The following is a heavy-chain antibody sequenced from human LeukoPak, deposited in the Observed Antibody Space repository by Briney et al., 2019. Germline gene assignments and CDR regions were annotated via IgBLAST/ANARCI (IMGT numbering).Heavy chain of an antibody. V-gene: IGHV3-21*04. D-gene: IGHD5-18*01. J-gene: IGHJ4*02. CDR1: GFTFNTYS. CDR2: IDSSGGYM. CDR3: AKGQQLWDY. Sequence: GGSLRLSCEASGFTFNTYSMNWARQAPGKGLEWVSSIDSSGGYMFYADSVKGRFIISRDNAKDSLYLQMNSLRAEDTAVYYCAKGQQLWDYWGQGTLVTVSS.